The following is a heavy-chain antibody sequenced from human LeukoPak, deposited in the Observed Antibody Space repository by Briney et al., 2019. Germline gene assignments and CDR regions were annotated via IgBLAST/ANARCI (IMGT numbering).Heavy chain of an antibody. D-gene: IGHD3-10*02. CDR3: ARSLRVRGVPDYMDV. Sequence: PGGSLRLSCAASGFTFRSSGMHWVRQTPGKGLEWVAFIWYDGNEIYYADSVKGRFTISRDNSRNTLYLQMNSLRAEDTAVYYCARSLRVRGVPDYMDVWGKGTTVIISS. CDR2: IWYDGNEI. CDR1: GFTFRSSG. V-gene: IGHV3-33*01. J-gene: IGHJ6*03.